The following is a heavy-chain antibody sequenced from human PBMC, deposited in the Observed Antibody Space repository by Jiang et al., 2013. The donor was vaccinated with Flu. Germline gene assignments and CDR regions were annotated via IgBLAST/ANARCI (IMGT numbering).Heavy chain of an antibody. CDR3: ARVGYSGSYYVAVEYAFDI. D-gene: IGHD1-26*01. Sequence: GPGLVKPSETLSLTCTVSGGSISSSSYYWGWIRQPPGKGLEWIGSIYYSGSTYYNPSLKSRVTISVDTSKNQFSLKLSSVTAADTAVYYCARVGYSGSYYVAVEYAFDIWGPKGNGHRSLQ. CDR1: GGSISSSSYY. V-gene: IGHV4-39*07. J-gene: IGHJ3*02. CDR2: IYYSGST.